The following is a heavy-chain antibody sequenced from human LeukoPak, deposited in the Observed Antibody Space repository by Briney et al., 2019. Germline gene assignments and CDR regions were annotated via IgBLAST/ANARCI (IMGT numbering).Heavy chain of an antibody. CDR3: ARGPYSSNWYVDY. CDR2: ISRTGNSI. CDR1: GFTLSSYE. Sequence: GGPLRLSCAASGFTLSSYEMNWGRLAPGKGLEWISYISRTGNSIYYADSVKGRFTISRDSAKNSLYLQMNSLRAEDTAVYYCARGPYSSNWYVDYWGQGTLVTVAS. D-gene: IGHD6-13*01. V-gene: IGHV3-48*03. J-gene: IGHJ4*02.